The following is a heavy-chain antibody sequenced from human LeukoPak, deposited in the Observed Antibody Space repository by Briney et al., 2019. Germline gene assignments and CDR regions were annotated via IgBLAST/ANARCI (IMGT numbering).Heavy chain of an antibody. D-gene: IGHD1-26*01. CDR3: ARGWGSYRYTGIFDY. CDR1: GFTFSSYS. V-gene: IGHV3-48*01. Sequence: GGSLRLSCAASGFTFSSYSMNWVRQAPGKGLEWVSYISSSSSTIYYADTVKGRFTISRDNAKNSLYLQMNSLRAEDTAVYYCARGWGSYRYTGIFDYWGQGALVTVSS. CDR2: ISSSSSTI. J-gene: IGHJ4*02.